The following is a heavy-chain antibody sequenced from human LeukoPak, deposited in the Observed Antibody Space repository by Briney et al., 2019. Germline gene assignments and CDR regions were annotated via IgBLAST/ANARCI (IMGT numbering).Heavy chain of an antibody. CDR1: GGSFSGYY. J-gene: IGHJ4*02. CDR3: ARGRGLFWSGYVFDY. D-gene: IGHD3-3*01. CDR2: INHSGST. Sequence: SETLSLTCAVYGGSFSGYYWSWIRQPPGKGLEWIGEINHSGSTNYNPSLKSRVTISVDTSKNQFSLKLSSVTAADTAVYYCARGRGLFWSGYVFDYWGQGTLVTVSS. V-gene: IGHV4-34*01.